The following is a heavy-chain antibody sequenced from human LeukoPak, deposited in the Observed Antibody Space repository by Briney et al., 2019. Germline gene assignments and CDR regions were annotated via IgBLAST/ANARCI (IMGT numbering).Heavy chain of an antibody. J-gene: IGHJ6*02. CDR3: ARDRSDYGMDV. CDR1: GGTFSSYA. CDR2: IVPIFGTA. D-gene: IGHD3-3*01. V-gene: IGHV1-69*13. Sequence: GASVKVSCKASGGTFSSYAISWVRQAPGQGLEWMGGIVPIFGTANYAQKFQGRVTITADESTSTAYMELSSLRSGDTAVYYCARDRSDYGMDVWGQGTTVTVSS.